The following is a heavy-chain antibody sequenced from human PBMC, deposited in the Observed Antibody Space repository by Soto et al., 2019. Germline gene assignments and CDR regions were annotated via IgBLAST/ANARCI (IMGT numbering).Heavy chain of an antibody. CDR2: ISNSGGRT. V-gene: IGHV3-23*01. CDR1: GFTFSSYA. J-gene: IGHJ5*02. D-gene: IGHD2-8*02. CDR3: ASSSTGVLTTTGTGWFDP. Sequence: EVQLLESGGGLVQPGGSLRLSCAASGFTFSSYAMSWVRQAPGKGLECVSTISNSGGRTYYEDSVKGLFAIPRDNAKNPLYLQVTSMRPEVTAVYYFASSSTGVLTTTGTGWFDPWGQGTLVSVPP.